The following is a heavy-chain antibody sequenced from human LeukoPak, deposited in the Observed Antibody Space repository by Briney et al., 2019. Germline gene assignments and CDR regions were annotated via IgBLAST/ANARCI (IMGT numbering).Heavy chain of an antibody. CDR2: IIPIFGTA. Sequence: ASVKVSCKASGGTFSSYAISWVRQAPGQGLEWMGRIIPIFGTANYAQKFQGRVTITTDESTSTACMELSSLRSEDTAVYYCARVGSTGYSYGCFVYWGQGTLVTVSS. J-gene: IGHJ4*02. CDR3: ARVGSTGYSYGCFVY. D-gene: IGHD5-18*01. V-gene: IGHV1-69*05. CDR1: GGTFSSYA.